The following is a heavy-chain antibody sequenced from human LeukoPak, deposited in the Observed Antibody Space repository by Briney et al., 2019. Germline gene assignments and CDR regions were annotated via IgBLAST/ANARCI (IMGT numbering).Heavy chain of an antibody. V-gene: IGHV3-11*01. J-gene: IGHJ6*02. CDR1: GFTFSDYY. D-gene: IGHD4-17*01. CDR3: ARDSHLYTVTTHMDV. Sequence: GGSLRLSCAASGFTFSDYYMSWIRQAPGKGLEWVSYISSSGSTIYYADSVKGRFTISRDNAKNSLYLQMNSLRAEDTAVYYCARDSHLYTVTTHMDVWGQGTTVTVSS. CDR2: ISSSGSTI.